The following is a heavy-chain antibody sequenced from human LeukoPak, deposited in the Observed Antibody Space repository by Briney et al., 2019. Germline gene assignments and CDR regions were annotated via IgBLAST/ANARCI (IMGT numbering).Heavy chain of an antibody. CDR2: ISHDGSNK. D-gene: IGHD2-15*01. Sequence: PGRSLRLSCAASGFTFSSYGMHWVRQAPGKGLEWVAVISHDGSNKYYADSVKGRFTISRDNSKNTLYLQMNSLRAEDTAVYYCAKGAGRGYCSGGSCDYFDYWGQGTLVTVSS. CDR1: GFTFSSYG. CDR3: AKGAGRGYCSGGSCDYFDY. V-gene: IGHV3-30*18. J-gene: IGHJ4*02.